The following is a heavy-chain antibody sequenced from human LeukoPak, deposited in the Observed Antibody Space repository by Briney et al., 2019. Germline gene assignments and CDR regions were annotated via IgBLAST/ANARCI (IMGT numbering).Heavy chain of an antibody. Sequence: TGGSLRLSCAASGVTVSSNYMSWVRQAPGKGLEWVSVIYSGGSTYYADSVMGRFTISRDNSKNTLYLQMNSLRAEDTAVYYCAKDRDYYDSSGYYHNGYWGQGTLVTVSS. V-gene: IGHV3-53*01. CDR3: AKDRDYYDSSGYYHNGY. D-gene: IGHD3-22*01. J-gene: IGHJ4*02. CDR1: GVTVSSNY. CDR2: IYSGGST.